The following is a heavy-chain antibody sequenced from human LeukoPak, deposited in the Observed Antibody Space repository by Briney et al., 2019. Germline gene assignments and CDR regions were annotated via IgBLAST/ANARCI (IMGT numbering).Heavy chain of an antibody. V-gene: IGHV1-24*01. CDR1: GYTLTELS. J-gene: IGHJ5*02. CDR2: FDPEDGET. D-gene: IGHD6-19*01. CDR3: ATGGSGWCDWFDP. Sequence: SVKVSCKVSGYTLTELSMHWVRQAPGKGLEWMGGFDPEDGETIYAQKFQGRVTMTEDTSTDTAYMELSSLRSEDTAVYYCATGGSGWCDWFDPWGQGTLVTVSS.